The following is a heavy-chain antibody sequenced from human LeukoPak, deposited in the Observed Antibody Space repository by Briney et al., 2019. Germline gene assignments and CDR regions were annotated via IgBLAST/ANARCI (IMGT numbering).Heavy chain of an antibody. Sequence: PGGSLRLACAASGFTFSGYGMYWVRQAPGKGLEWVALISDDGSKKSYAYSVKGRFTISRDSSKNTLYLQMNSLRSEDTAVYYCAKQARRAYYYESGTYAGSHYFDYWGQGTLVTVSS. CDR1: GFTFSGYG. D-gene: IGHD3-10*01. CDR2: ISDDGSKK. V-gene: IGHV3-30*18. J-gene: IGHJ4*02. CDR3: AKQARRAYYYESGTYAGSHYFDY.